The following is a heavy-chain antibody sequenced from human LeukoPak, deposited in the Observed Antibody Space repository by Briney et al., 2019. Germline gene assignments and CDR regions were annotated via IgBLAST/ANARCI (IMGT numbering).Heavy chain of an antibody. Sequence: GGSLRLSCAASGFTFSDYYMSWIRQAPGKGLEWVSYISSSSSYTNYADSVKGRFTISRDNAKNSLYLQMNSLRAEDTAVYYCARVYYYDSSGYYQPSGYFQHWGQGTLVTVS. J-gene: IGHJ1*01. V-gene: IGHV3-11*06. CDR2: ISSSSSYT. CDR3: ARVYYYDSSGYYQPSGYFQH. D-gene: IGHD3-22*01. CDR1: GFTFSDYY.